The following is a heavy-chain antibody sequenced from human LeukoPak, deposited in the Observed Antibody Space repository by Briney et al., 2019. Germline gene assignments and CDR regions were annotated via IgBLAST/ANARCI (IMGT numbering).Heavy chain of an antibody. CDR1: GYTFGSDD. CDR2: MNPNSGNT. D-gene: IGHD3-16*02. CDR3: ARGSIYDYVWGSYRSVVRAFDI. V-gene: IGHV1-8*03. J-gene: IGHJ3*02. Sequence: ASVKVSCKASGYTFGSDDINWVRQAPGQGLEWMGWMNPNSGNTGYAQKFQGRVTITRNTSISTAYMELSSLRSEDTAVYYCARGSIYDYVWGSYRSVVRAFDIWGQGTMVTVSS.